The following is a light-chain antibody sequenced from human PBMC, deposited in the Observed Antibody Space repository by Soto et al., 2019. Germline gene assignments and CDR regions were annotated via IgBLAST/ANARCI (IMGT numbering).Light chain of an antibody. J-gene: IGLJ1*01. CDR3: AAWDDSLNVPVYV. Sequence: TQTPPSPGTPGQRDTYSCSGSSSNIGSNTVNWYLQLPGTAPKLLIYSNNQRPSGVPDQFSGSKSGTSASLAISGLQSEDEADFYCAAWDDSLNVPVYVFGTGTKVTGL. V-gene: IGLV1-44*01. CDR1: SSNIGSNT. CDR2: SNN.